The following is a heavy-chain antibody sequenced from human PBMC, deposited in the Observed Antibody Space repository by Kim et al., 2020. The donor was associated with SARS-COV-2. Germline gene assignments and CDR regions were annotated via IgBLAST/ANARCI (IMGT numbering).Heavy chain of an antibody. Sequence: DSVKGRFTISRDNSKNTLYLQMNSLRAEDTAVYYCARDQRYYDVKDAFDIWGQGTMVTVSS. CDR3: ARDQRYYDVKDAFDI. J-gene: IGHJ3*02. V-gene: IGHV3-30*07. D-gene: IGHD3-22*01.